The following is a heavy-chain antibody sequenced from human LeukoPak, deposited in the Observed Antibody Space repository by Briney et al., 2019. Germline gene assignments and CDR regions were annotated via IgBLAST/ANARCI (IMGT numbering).Heavy chain of an antibody. CDR1: GFTFSSYS. D-gene: IGHD5-18*01. V-gene: IGHV3-21*01. Sequence: PGGSLRLSCAASGFTFSSYSMNWVRQAPGKGLEWVSSISSSSSYIYYADSVKGRFTISRDNAKNSLYLQMNSLRAEDTAVYYCARVHSGYSYGYDEDYWGQGTLVTVSS. J-gene: IGHJ4*02. CDR3: ARVHSGYSYGYDEDY. CDR2: ISSSSSYI.